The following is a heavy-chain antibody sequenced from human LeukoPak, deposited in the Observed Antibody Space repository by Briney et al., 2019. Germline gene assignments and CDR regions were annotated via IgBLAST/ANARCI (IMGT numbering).Heavy chain of an antibody. J-gene: IGHJ4*02. CDR2: ISSDGSTT. CDR1: GFIFNDVW. Sequence: GGSLRLSCAASGFIFNDVWMHWLRQVPGKGPVWVSRISSDGSTTYYADSVKGRFTISRDNAKNTLYLQMSSLRVEDTAVYYCGTAQYWGQGTLLTVSS. V-gene: IGHV3-74*01. CDR3: GTAQY.